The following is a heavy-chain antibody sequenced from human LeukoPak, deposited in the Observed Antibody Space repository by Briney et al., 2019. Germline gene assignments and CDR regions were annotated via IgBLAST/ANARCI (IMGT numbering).Heavy chain of an antibody. V-gene: IGHV1-69*06. Sequence: GASVKVSCKASGGTFSSYAISWVRQAPGQGLEWMGGIIPIFGTANYAQKFQGRVTITADKSTSTAYMELRSLRSDDTAVYYCAREQEYYFDYWGQGTLVTVSS. D-gene: IGHD3-10*01. J-gene: IGHJ4*02. CDR2: IIPIFGTA. CDR3: AREQEYYFDY. CDR1: GGTFSSYA.